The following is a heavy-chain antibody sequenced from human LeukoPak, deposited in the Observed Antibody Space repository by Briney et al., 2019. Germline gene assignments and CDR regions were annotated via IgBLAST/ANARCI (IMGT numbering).Heavy chain of an antibody. D-gene: IGHD3-10*01. CDR3: ARVKGFGEFDY. J-gene: IGHJ4*02. CDR1: GFTFISYS. CDR2: ISSSSSYI. Sequence: GGSLRLSCAASGFTFISYSMNWVRQAPGKGLEWVSSISSSSSYIYYADSVKGRFTISRDNAKNSLYLQMNSLRAEDTAVYYCARVKGFGEFDYWGQGTLVTVSS. V-gene: IGHV3-21*01.